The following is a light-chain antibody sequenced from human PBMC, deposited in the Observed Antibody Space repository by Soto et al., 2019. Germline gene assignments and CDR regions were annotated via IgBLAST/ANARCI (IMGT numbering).Light chain of an antibody. CDR1: SSDVGGYNY. V-gene: IGLV2-8*01. CDR3: SSYAGSTL. CDR2: EVS. J-gene: IGLJ2*01. Sequence: HSALTQPPSASGSPGQSVTISCTGTSSDVGGYNYVSWYQQHPGKAPKLMIYEVSKRPSGVPDRFSGSKSGNTASLTVSGLQAEDEADYYCSSYAGSTLFGGGTKLTVL.